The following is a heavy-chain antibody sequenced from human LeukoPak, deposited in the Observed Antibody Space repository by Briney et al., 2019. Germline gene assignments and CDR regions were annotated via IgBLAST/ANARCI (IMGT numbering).Heavy chain of an antibody. D-gene: IGHD3-22*01. Sequence: GGSLRLSCADSAYTFSSYSINWVRHAPGKGLEWVSSISGRSNYNDYADSVRVRFSISRDDARDSLYLQMNSLRAEDTAVYFCVRLRRNSDTSGFYYYYDFWGRGTLVTVSS. J-gene: IGHJ4*02. V-gene: IGHV3-21*01. CDR2: ISGRSNYN. CDR3: VRLRRNSDTSGFYYYYDF. CDR1: AYTFSSYS.